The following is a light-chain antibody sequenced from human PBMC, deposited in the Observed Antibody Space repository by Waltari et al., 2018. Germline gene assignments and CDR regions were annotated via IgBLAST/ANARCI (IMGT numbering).Light chain of an antibody. CDR1: QGVSRN. CDR3: QQYNNWPPT. J-gene: IGKJ4*01. V-gene: IGKV3-15*01. CDR2: GAS. Sequence: EIVMTQSPATLSVSPGERATLSCRASQGVSRNLAWYQQKPGQAPRLLIYGASTRASGIPARFSGSGSGTEFTLTISSMQSEDFAVYYCQQYNNWPPTFGGGTKVEIK.